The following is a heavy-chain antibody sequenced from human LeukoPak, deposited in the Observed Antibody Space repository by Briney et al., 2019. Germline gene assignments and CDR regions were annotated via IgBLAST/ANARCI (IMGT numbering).Heavy chain of an antibody. V-gene: IGHV1-69*04. D-gene: IGHD3-9*01. CDR3: ARPSDILTGTKVGYGMDV. Sequence: SVKVSCKASGGTFSSYAISGVRQAPGQGLEWMGRIIPILGIANYAQKFQGRVTITADKSTSTAYMELSSLRSEDTAVYYCARPSDILTGTKVGYGMDVWGQGTTVTVPS. CDR1: GGTFSSYA. CDR2: IIPILGIA. J-gene: IGHJ6*02.